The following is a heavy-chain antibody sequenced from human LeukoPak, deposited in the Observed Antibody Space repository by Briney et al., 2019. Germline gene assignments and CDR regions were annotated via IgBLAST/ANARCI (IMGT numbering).Heavy chain of an antibody. CDR3: ARDLRDGSGNYYYYYYMDV. D-gene: IGHD3-10*01. V-gene: IGHV1-46*01. J-gene: IGHJ6*03. CDR1: GYTFTSYY. Sequence: ASVKVSCEASGYTFTSYYMHWVRQAPGQGLEWMGIINPSGGSTSYAQKFQGRVTMTTDTSTSTAYMELRSLRSDDTAVYYCARDLRDGSGNYYYYYYMDVWGKGTTVTVSS. CDR2: INPSGGST.